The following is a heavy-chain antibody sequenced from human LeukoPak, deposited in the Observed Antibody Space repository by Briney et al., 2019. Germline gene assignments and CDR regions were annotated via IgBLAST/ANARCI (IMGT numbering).Heavy chain of an antibody. V-gene: IGHV3-15*01. CDR2: IKSKTDGGTT. Sequence: PGGSLRLSCAASGFTFSNAWMSWVRQAPGKGLEWVGRIKSKTDGGTTDYAAPVKGRFTISRDDSKNTLYLQMNSLKTEDTAVYYCTVRIAVAGRAEYFQHWGQGTLVTVSS. J-gene: IGHJ1*01. CDR3: TVRIAVAGRAEYFQH. D-gene: IGHD6-19*01. CDR1: GFTFSNAW.